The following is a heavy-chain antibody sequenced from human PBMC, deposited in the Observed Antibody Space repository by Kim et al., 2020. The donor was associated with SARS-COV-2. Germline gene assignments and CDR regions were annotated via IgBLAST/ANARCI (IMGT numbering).Heavy chain of an antibody. D-gene: IGHD5-12*01. J-gene: IGHJ5*02. CDR2: INPNSGGT. Sequence: ASVKVSCKASGYTFTGYYMHWVRQAPGQGLEWMGWINPNSGGTNYAQKFQGRVTMTRDTSISTAYMELSRLRSDDTAVYYCARDWAPGYALDPWGQGTLVTVSS. CDR1: GYTFTGYY. CDR3: ARDWAPGYALDP. V-gene: IGHV1-2*02.